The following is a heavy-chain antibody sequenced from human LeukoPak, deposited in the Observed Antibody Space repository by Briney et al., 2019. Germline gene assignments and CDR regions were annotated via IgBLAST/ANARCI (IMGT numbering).Heavy chain of an antibody. CDR2: IGSRSSTI. CDR1: GFTFSNYN. CDR3: ARAITGTTDYYYYVDV. V-gene: IGHV3-48*01. D-gene: IGHD1-20*01. Sequence: GGSLRLSCAASGFTFSNYNMNWVRQAPGKGLEWVSYIGSRSSTIYYADSVKGRFTISRDNSKNTLYLQMNSLRAEDTAVYYCARAITGTTDYYYYVDVWGKGTTVTVSS. J-gene: IGHJ6*03.